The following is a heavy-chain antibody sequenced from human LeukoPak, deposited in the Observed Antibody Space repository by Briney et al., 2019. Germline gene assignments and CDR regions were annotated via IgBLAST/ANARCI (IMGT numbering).Heavy chain of an antibody. CDR1: GFTLSSYW. V-gene: IGHV3-7*01. J-gene: IGHJ6*02. CDR3: ARDGFYGDYVLGYYYGMDV. D-gene: IGHD4-17*01. CDR2: IKQDGSEQ. Sequence: GGSLRLSCAASGFTLSSYWMRWVRQAPGKGLEWVANIKQDGSEQYYVDSVKGRFTISRDNAKNSLYLQLNSLRAEDTAVYYCARDGFYGDYVLGYYYGMDVWGQGTTVTVSS.